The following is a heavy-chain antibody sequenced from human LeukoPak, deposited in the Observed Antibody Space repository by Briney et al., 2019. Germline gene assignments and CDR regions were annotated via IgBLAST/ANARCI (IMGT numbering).Heavy chain of an antibody. D-gene: IGHD4-23*01. V-gene: IGHV1-46*01. CDR1: GYTFTSYY. CDR2: INPSGGST. J-gene: IGHJ3*02. CDR3: ARELTLGAFDI. Sequence: ASVKVSCKASGYTFTSYYMHWVRQAPGQGLEWMGIINPSGGSTSYAQKFQGRVAMTRDTSTSTVYMELSSLRSEDTAVYYCARELTLGAFDIWGQGTMVTVSS.